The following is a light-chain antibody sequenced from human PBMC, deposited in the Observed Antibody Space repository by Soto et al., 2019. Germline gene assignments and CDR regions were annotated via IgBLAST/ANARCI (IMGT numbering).Light chain of an antibody. J-gene: IGKJ2*01. CDR2: GAS. V-gene: IGKV3-20*01. CDR3: HQYGTLPYA. Sequence: IALTQSPGTLSLSPGERATLSCRASQRVSSNYVAWYQHKPGQAPRLLIHGASIRATGIPDRFSGSGSGTDFTLTISRLEPEDFAVYYCHQYGTLPYAFGQGTKLHIK. CDR1: QRVSSNY.